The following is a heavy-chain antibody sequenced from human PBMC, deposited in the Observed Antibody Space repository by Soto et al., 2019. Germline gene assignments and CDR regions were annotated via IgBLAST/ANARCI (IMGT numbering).Heavy chain of an antibody. D-gene: IGHD2-2*01. Sequence: QVQLQESGPGLVKPSQTLSLTCTVSGGSISSGGYYWSWIRQPAGKGLEWIGRIYTSGSTNYNPSLKSRVTMSVDTSKNQFSLKLSSVTAADTAVYYCARDVIVVVPAAHYYYYYGMDVWGQGTTVTVSS. J-gene: IGHJ6*02. CDR3: ARDVIVVVPAAHYYYYYGMDV. CDR2: IYTSGST. V-gene: IGHV4-61*02. CDR1: GGSISSGGYY.